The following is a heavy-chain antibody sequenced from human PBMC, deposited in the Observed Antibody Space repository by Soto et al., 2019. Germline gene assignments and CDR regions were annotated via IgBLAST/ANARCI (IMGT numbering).Heavy chain of an antibody. CDR2: TSGSGDST. Sequence: PGGSLRLSCAASGFTFSSNAMSWVRQAPGKGLEWVSSTSGSGDSTYYADPVKGRFTISRDNSKNTLYLQTNSLRAEDTAVYYCAKVKYYDILTGSDFDYWGQGTLVTVSS. CDR3: AKVKYYDILTGSDFDY. D-gene: IGHD3-9*01. J-gene: IGHJ4*02. CDR1: GFTFSSNA. V-gene: IGHV3-23*01.